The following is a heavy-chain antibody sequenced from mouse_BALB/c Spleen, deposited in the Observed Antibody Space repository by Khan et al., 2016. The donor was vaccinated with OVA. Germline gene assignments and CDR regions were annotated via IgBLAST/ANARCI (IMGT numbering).Heavy chain of an antibody. V-gene: IGHV2-9*02. CDR3: ARLEDI. J-gene: IGHJ2*01. CDR2: ICAGGSS. CDR1: GFSLTSYG. Sequence: QVQLKQSGAGLVEPSPSVSITCTVSGFSLTSYGVHWVSQPPGKGLEWLGVICAGGSSTYNSHIMSRLSICKDNSKSQVFLKMNSLHTDDTAMYYCARLEDIWGQGTTLTVSS. D-gene: IGHD1-3*01.